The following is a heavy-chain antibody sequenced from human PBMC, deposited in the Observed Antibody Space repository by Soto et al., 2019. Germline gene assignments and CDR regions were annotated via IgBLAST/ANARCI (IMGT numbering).Heavy chain of an antibody. J-gene: IGHJ5*02. V-gene: IGHV3-21*01. CDR2: ISSNSAYI. Sequence: GGSLRLSCAASGFTFRSFTMNWVRQAPGKGLEWVSTISSNSAYIYYTDTLRGRFTISRDNAKNSLHLQMNSLRAEDTAVYYCTRDASRDSSARGWFDPWGPGTLVTVSS. CDR1: GFTFRSFT. D-gene: IGHD6-13*01. CDR3: TRDASRDSSARGWFDP.